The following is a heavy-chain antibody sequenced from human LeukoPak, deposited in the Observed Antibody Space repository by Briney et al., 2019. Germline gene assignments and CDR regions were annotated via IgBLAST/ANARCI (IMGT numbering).Heavy chain of an antibody. D-gene: IGHD5-12*01. CDR3: ARAPGRYDGGNYYPDY. CDR1: GYTFSVYG. J-gene: IGHJ4*02. Sequence: ASVRVSCKASGYTFSVYGFSWVRQAPGQGLEWMGWISAYNGNTNYAQKLQGRVTVTTETSTSTAYMELSSLRSEDAAVYYCARAPGRYDGGNYYPDYWGQGTLVTVSS. CDR2: ISAYNGNT. V-gene: IGHV1-18*01.